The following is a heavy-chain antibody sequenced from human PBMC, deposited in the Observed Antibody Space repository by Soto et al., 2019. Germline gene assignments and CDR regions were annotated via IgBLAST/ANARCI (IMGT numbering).Heavy chain of an antibody. CDR2: LSETGGTT. V-gene: IGHV3-23*01. CDR1: GFTFNSYA. CDR3: AKDNLGSGWDHFDAFDI. J-gene: IGHJ3*02. Sequence: GGSLRLCCTASGFTFNSYAMSWVRQAPGKGLEWVSTLSETGGTTYYADSVKGRFTISRDNSKNTLYLQMNSLGADDTAIYYCAKDNLGSGWDHFDAFDIGGQGKMVTVSS. D-gene: IGHD6-19*01.